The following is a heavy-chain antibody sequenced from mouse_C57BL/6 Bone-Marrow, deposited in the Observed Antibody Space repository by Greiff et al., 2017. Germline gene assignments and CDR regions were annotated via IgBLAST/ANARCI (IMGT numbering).Heavy chain of an antibody. CDR2: IYPGDGDT. J-gene: IGHJ3*01. Sequence: QVQLQQSGAELVKPGASVKISCKASGYAFSSYWMNWVKQRPGKGLEWIGQIYPGDGDTNYNGKFKGKATLTADKSSSTAYMQLSSLTSEDSAVYVWARGGYYSGSSPPFAGWGQGALVTVAA. CDR1: GYAFSSYW. D-gene: IGHD1-1*01. CDR3: ARGGYYSGSSPPFAG. V-gene: IGHV1-80*01.